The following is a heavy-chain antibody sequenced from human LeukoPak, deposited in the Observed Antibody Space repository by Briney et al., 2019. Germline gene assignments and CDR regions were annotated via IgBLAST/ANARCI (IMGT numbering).Heavy chain of an antibody. Sequence: PGGSLRLSCAASGFTFSDYWLSWVRQAPGKGLEWVANIKQDGTEKNDVDSVKGRFTISRDNARNSLYLQMNSLRAEDTAVYYCVRGPYALFWGQGTLVSVSS. CDR3: VRGPYALF. CDR2: IKQDGTEK. V-gene: IGHV3-7*01. D-gene: IGHD2-2*01. J-gene: IGHJ4*02. CDR1: GFTFSDYW.